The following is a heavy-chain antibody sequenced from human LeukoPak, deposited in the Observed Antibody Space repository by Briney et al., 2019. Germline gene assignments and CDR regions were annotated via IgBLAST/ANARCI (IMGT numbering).Heavy chain of an antibody. D-gene: IGHD1-26*01. CDR2: IIPIFGIA. Sequence: SVKVSCKASGGTFSSYAISWVRQAPGQGLEWMGRIIPIFGIANYAQKFQGRVTITADKSTSTAYMELSSLRSEDTAVYYCARGSVIVGATTFDYWGQGTLVTVPS. CDR3: ARGSVIVGATTFDY. V-gene: IGHV1-69*04. CDR1: GGTFSSYA. J-gene: IGHJ4*02.